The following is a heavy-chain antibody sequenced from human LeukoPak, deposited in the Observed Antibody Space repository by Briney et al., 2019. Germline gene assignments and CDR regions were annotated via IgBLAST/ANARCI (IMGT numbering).Heavy chain of an antibody. CDR1: GGSISSSSYY. CDR3: ADDYGDYGGAFDI. Sequence: PSETLSLTCTVSGGSISSSSYYWGWIRLPPGKGLEWIGSIYYSGSTYYNPSLKSRVTISVDTSKNQFSLKLSSVTAADTAVYYCADDYGDYGGAFDIWGQGTMVTVSS. J-gene: IGHJ3*02. D-gene: IGHD4-17*01. V-gene: IGHV4-39*01. CDR2: IYYSGST.